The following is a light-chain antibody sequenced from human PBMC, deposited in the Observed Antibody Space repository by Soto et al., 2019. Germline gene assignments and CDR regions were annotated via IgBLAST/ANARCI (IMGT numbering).Light chain of an antibody. CDR3: QQGHNWPLT. J-gene: IGKJ2*01. Sequence: EIVMTQSPATLSVSPGERATLSCRASQSISSELAWYQQKPGQHPRLLLYSASTRATGVPARFTGSGSGSEFTLTISGLQSEDFAVYYCQQGHNWPLTFGQGTRLEI. CDR2: SAS. V-gene: IGKV3-15*01. CDR1: QSISSE.